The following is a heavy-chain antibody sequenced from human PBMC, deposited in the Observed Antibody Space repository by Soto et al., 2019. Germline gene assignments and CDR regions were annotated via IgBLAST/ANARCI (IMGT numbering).Heavy chain of an antibody. CDR2: IGTRGNTK. CDR1: GFTFSDYD. J-gene: IGHJ4*02. V-gene: IGHV3-11*01. Sequence: QVQLVESGGGLVKPGGSLRLSCATSGFTFSDYDMSWIRQAPGQGLEWVSYIGTRGNTKYYADSVRGRFTISRDNAKKSLYLQMNSLRADDTAVDYCARDGTEYYGEYYDYWGQRIPVTVSS. CDR3: ARDGTEYYGEYYDY. D-gene: IGHD4-17*01.